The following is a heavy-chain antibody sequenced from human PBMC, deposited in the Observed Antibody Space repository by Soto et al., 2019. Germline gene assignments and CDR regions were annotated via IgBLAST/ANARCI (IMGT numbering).Heavy chain of an antibody. D-gene: IGHD4-17*01. CDR1: GFRFSSYG. Sequence: QAQLVESGGGVVQPGRSLRLSCAVSGFRFSSYGVHWVRQAPGTGLEWVALISDDGRNTFYPDSVKGRFSISRDNSKNTVYLQMNSLRAEDTAVYYCAKDPRGNGDVTHYYNGMDVWGQGTTVTVSS. CDR3: AKDPRGNGDVTHYYNGMDV. CDR2: ISDDGRNT. J-gene: IGHJ6*02. V-gene: IGHV3-30*18.